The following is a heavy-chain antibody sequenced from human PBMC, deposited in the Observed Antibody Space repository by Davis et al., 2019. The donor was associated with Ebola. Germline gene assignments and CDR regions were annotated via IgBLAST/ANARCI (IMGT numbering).Heavy chain of an antibody. CDR3: ARESLDYGDYLLDY. CDR1: GGSISSYY. V-gene: IGHV4-59*01. J-gene: IGHJ4*02. D-gene: IGHD4-17*01. CDR2: IYYSGST. Sequence: SETLSLTCTVSGGSISSYYWSWIRQPPGKGLEWIGYIYYSGSTNYNPSLKSRVTISVDTSKNQFSLKLSSMTAADTAVYYCARESLDYGDYLLDYWGQGTLVTVSS.